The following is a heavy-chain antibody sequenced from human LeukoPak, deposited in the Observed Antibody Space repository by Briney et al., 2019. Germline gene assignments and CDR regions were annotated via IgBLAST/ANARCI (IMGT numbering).Heavy chain of an antibody. D-gene: IGHD3-22*01. J-gene: IGHJ4*02. CDR3: ARDGYYYDSSGYDY. CDR1: GGSISSSSYY. CDR2: IDYSGSI. V-gene: IGHV4-39*07. Sequence: SETLSLTCTVSGGSISSSSYYWGWIRQPPGKGLEWIGIIDYSGSIYYNPSLKSRVTISADTSKNQFSLKLNSVTAADTAVYYCARDGYYYDSSGYDYWGQGTLVTVSS.